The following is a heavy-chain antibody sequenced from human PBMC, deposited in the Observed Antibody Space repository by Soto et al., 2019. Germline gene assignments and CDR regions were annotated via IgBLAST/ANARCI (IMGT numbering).Heavy chain of an antibody. J-gene: IGHJ4*02. D-gene: IGHD3-22*01. CDR3: ARDGGPSSGYYFIFDY. V-gene: IGHV3-33*01. CDR2: IWYDGSNK. CDR1: GFTFSSYG. Sequence: PGGSLRLSCAASGFTFSSYGMHWVRQAPGKRLEWVAVIWYDGSNKYYADSVKGRFTISRDNSKNTLYLQMNSLRAEDTAVYYCARDGGPSSGYYFIFDYWGPGTLVTVSS.